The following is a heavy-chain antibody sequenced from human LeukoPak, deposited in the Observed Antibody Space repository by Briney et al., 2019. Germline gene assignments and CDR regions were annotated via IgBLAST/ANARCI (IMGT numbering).Heavy chain of an antibody. CDR1: GGSISSSSYY. V-gene: IGHV4-39*01. D-gene: IGHD3-22*01. Sequence: PSETLSLTCTVSGGSISSSSYYWGWIRQPPGKGLEWIGSIYYSGSTYYNPSLKSRVTISVDTSKNQFSLKLSSVTAADTAVYYCARHEARDYYYDSSGYPNYFDYWGQGTLVTVSS. J-gene: IGHJ4*02. CDR3: ARHEARDYYYDSSGYPNYFDY. CDR2: IYYSGST.